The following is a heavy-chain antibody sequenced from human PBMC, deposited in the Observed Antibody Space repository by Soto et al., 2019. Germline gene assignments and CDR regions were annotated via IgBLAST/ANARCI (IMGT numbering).Heavy chain of an antibody. J-gene: IGHJ3*02. D-gene: IGHD2-2*01. V-gene: IGHV4-31*03. CDR2: IYYSGST. CDR3: ARDNLAEGYCSSTSCYSRRTEAFDI. Sequence: QVQLQESGPGLVKPSQTLSLTCTVSGGSISSGGYYWSWIRQHPGKGLEWIGYIYYSGSTYYNPPLKSRVTISVDTSKNQFSLKLSSVTAADTAVYYCARDNLAEGYCSSTSCYSRRTEAFDIWGQGTMVTVSS. CDR1: GGSISSGGYY.